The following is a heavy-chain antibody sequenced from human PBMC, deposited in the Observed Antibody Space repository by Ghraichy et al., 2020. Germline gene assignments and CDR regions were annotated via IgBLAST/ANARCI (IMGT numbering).Heavy chain of an antibody. V-gene: IGHV4-38-2*02. J-gene: IGHJ4*02. CDR3: ARVVYCGGDCYYYFDF. Sequence: SQTLSLTCIVSGYSISSGYYWGWIRQPPGKGLEWIGGIHHIGSTYNNPSLKSRVTMSVDPSKNQLYLRLTSVTAADTAVYFCARVVYCGGDCYYYFDFWGQGTLGTVSS. D-gene: IGHD2-21*02. CDR2: IHHIGST. CDR1: GYSISSGYY.